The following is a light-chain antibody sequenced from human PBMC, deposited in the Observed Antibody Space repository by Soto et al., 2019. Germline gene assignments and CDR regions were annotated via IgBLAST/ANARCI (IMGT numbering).Light chain of an antibody. J-gene: IGKJ1*01. CDR3: QQYNNWPPWT. CDR2: DAS. Sequence: EMVLTQPPATLSLSPGERPTLSCRASQSVISYLAWYQQKVGQAPRLLIYDASTRATGIPARFSGSGSGTEFTLTISSLQSEDFAVYYCQQYNNWPPWTFGQGTKVDIK. V-gene: IGKV3-15*01. CDR1: QSVISY.